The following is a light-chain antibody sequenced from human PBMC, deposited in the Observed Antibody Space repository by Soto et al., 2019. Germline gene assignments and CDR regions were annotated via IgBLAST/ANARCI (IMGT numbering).Light chain of an antibody. V-gene: IGKV3-15*01. CDR2: GGS. Sequence: EIVMTQSPATLSVSPGERATLSCRASQSVSTNFAWYQQEPVAWYQQKPGQAPRLLIFGGSTRATRVPARFSGSGSGAEFTLTISSLQSEDFAVYYCQQYDTWPRTFGQGTKVEIK. CDR1: QSVSTN. J-gene: IGKJ1*01. CDR3: QQYDTWPRT.